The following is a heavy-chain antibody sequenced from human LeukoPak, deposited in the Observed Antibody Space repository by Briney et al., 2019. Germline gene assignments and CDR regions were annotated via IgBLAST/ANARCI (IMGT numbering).Heavy chain of an antibody. CDR3: ARDRSLWFGELLFSDDY. CDR1: GFTFSSYW. CDR2: IKQDGSEK. V-gene: IGHV3-7*01. D-gene: IGHD3-10*01. Sequence: GGSLRLSCAASGFTFSSYWMSRVRQAPGKGLEWVANIKQDGSEKYYVDSVKGRFTISRDNAKNSLYLQMNSLRAEDTAVYYCARDRSLWFGELLFSDDYWGQGTLATVSS. J-gene: IGHJ4*02.